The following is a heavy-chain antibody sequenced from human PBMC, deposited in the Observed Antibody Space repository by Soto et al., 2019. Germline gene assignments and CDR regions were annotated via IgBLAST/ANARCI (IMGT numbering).Heavy chain of an antibody. J-gene: IGHJ2*01. V-gene: IGHV1-69*02. Sequence: QVQLVQSGAEVKKPGSSVKVSCKASGGTFSSYTISWVRQAPGQGLEWMGRIIPILGIANYAQKFQGRVTITADKSTSTAYMELSSLRSEDTAVYYCARAPGGYYYDSSGYYRYFDLWGRGTLVTVSS. D-gene: IGHD3-22*01. CDR3: ARAPGGYYYDSSGYYRYFDL. CDR1: GGTFSSYT. CDR2: IIPILGIA.